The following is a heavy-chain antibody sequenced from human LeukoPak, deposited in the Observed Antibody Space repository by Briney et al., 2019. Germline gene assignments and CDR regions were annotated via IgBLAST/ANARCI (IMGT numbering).Heavy chain of an antibody. CDR2: INSDGSST. D-gene: IGHD1-26*01. Sequence: PGGSLRLSCAASGFTFSSYWMHWVRQAPGKGLVWVSRINSDGSSTSYADSVKGRFTISRDNAKNTLYLQMNSLRAADTAVYYCARARETRFRFDPWGQGTLVTVSS. J-gene: IGHJ5*02. CDR3: ARARETRFRFDP. V-gene: IGHV3-74*01. CDR1: GFTFSSYW.